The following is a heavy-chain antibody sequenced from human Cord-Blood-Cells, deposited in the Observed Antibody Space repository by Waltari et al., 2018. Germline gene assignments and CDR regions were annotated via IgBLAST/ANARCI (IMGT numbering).Heavy chain of an antibody. V-gene: IGHV4-34*01. CDR2: INHSGSA. D-gene: IGHD3-22*01. Sequence: QVQLQQWGAGLLKPSETLSLTCAVYGGSFSGYYWSWIRQPPGKGLEWIGEINHSGSANDNPALKRRVTISVDTSKNQVALKLSCVTAADTAVYYCARVTNYYDSSGTQEFDPWGQGTLVTVSS. CDR1: GGSFSGYY. CDR3: ARVTNYYDSSGTQEFDP. J-gene: IGHJ5*02.